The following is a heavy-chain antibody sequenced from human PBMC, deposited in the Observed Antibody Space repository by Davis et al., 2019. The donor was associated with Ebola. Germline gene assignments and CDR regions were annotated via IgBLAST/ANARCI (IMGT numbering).Heavy chain of an antibody. D-gene: IGHD5-24*01. CDR3: AAKLGGAYNYWAPTFDY. J-gene: IGHJ4*02. V-gene: IGHV1-69*04. CDR2: IIPMTGST. CDR1: GYTFNSHG. Sequence: SVKVSCKASGYTFNSHGISWVRQAPGQGYQWKGRIIPMTGSTNYAQRFQGRITITADKSTNTAYMEMNSLTSEDTAVYYCAAKLGGAYNYWAPTFDYWGQGTLVTVSS.